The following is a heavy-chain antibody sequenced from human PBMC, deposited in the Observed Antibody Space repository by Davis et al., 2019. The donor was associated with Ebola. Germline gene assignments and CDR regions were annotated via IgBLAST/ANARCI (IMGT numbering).Heavy chain of an antibody. J-gene: IGHJ6*02. D-gene: IGHD1-1*01. CDR1: GFTFSSYW. CDR2: INSDGSST. V-gene: IGHV3-74*01. CDR3: ASGGRDNSGTHHFIINALDV. Sequence: GGSLRLSCAASGFTFSSYWMHWVRQAPGKGLVWVSRINSDGSSTSYADSVKGRFTISRDNAKNTVSLQMNRLRAEDTGVYYCASGGRDNSGTHHFIINALDVWGQGTTVTVSS.